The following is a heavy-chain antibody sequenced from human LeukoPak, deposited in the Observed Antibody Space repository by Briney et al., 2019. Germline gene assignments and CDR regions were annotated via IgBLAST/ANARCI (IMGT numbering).Heavy chain of an antibody. Sequence: PSETLSLTCTVSGGSISSSSYYWCWIRQPPGKGLEWIGSIYYSGGSYYNPSLKSRVTISVDTSKNQFSLKLSSVTAADTAVYYCARLLTGSGSYSNDYWGQGTLVTVSS. J-gene: IGHJ4*02. D-gene: IGHD3-10*01. CDR1: GGSISSSSYY. CDR3: ARLLTGSGSYSNDY. V-gene: IGHV4-39*01. CDR2: IYYSGGS.